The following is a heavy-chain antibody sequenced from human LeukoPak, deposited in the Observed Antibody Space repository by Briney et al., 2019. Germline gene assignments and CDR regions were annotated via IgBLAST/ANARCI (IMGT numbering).Heavy chain of an antibody. CDR2: IGWDGTNI. J-gene: IGHJ3*02. Sequence: GGSLRLSCAASGFTFDRHTMHWVRQPPGKGPEWVSLIGWDGTNIDYADSVKGRFTISRDNSKNTLYLQMNSLRAEDTAVYYCARTKYYERAFDIWGQGTMVTVSS. D-gene: IGHD3-22*01. V-gene: IGHV3-43*01. CDR3: ARTKYYERAFDI. CDR1: GFTFDRHT.